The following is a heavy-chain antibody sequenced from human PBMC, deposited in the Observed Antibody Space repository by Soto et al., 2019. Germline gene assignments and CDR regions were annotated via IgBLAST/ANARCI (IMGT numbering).Heavy chain of an antibody. CDR1: QFTFSISW. V-gene: IGHV3-74*01. Sequence: PGGSLRLSCSASQFTFSISWMHWIRQVPGKGLAWVSRINNDGSIANYADSVKGRFTISRDNAKSTLYLQMNSLRAEDTAVYYCARATGSNYPFDYWGQGSLVTVS. J-gene: IGHJ4*02. D-gene: IGHD4-4*01. CDR3: ARATGSNYPFDY. CDR2: INNDGSIA.